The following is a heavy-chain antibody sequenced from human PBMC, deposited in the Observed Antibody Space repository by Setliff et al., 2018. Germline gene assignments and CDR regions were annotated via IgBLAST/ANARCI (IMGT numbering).Heavy chain of an antibody. CDR1: GFTFTDYW. D-gene: IGHD6-19*01. V-gene: IGHV4-34*01. Sequence: PSETLRLSCAASGFTFTDYWMTWVRQPPGKGLEWIGEIYHSGSTNYNPSLKSRVTISVDTSKNQFSLKLSSVTAADTAVYYCARGWGSGWSKEGAFDIWGQGTMVTVSS. J-gene: IGHJ3*02. CDR3: ARGWGSGWSKEGAFDI. CDR2: IYHSGST.